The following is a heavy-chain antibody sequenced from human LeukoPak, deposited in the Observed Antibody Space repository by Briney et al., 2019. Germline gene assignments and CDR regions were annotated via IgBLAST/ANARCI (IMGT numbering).Heavy chain of an antibody. CDR1: GFTFSSYG. D-gene: IGHD3-10*01. CDR3: AREGYAVGDYYGSGGYYFDY. Sequence: GGSLRLSCAASGFTFSSYGMHWVRQAPGEGLEWVAVIWYDGSNKYYADSVKGRFTISRDNSKNTLYLQMNSLRAEDTAVYYCAREGYAVGDYYGSGGYYFDYWGQGTLVTVSS. CDR2: IWYDGSNK. V-gene: IGHV3-33*01. J-gene: IGHJ4*02.